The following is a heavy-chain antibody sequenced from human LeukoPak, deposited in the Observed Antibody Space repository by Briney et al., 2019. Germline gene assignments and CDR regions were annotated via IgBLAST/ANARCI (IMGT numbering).Heavy chain of an antibody. CDR2: ISFDGSDK. V-gene: IGHV3-30*04. CDR1: GFTFSSYA. Sequence: GGSLRLSCAASGFTFSSYAMHWVRQAPGKGLERVALISFDGSDKYYADSVKGRFTISRDNAKKSLFLDMNSLRAEDTAVYYCASENKRGYSYGSPTDAFDIWGQGTMVTVSS. J-gene: IGHJ3*02. D-gene: IGHD5-18*01. CDR3: ASENKRGYSYGSPTDAFDI.